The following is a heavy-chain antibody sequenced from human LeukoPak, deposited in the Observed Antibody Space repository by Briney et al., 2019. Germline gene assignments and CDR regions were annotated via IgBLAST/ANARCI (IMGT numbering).Heavy chain of an antibody. CDR2: INPNSGGT. V-gene: IGHV1-2*02. Sequence: ASVKVSYKASGYTFTGYYMHWVRQAPGQGLGWMGWINPNSGGTNYAQKFQGRVTMTRDTSISTAYMELSRLRSDDTAVYYCARVRRSYCGGDCYPYAFDIWGQGTMVTVSS. CDR1: GYTFTGYY. D-gene: IGHD2-21*01. CDR3: ARVRRSYCGGDCYPYAFDI. J-gene: IGHJ3*02.